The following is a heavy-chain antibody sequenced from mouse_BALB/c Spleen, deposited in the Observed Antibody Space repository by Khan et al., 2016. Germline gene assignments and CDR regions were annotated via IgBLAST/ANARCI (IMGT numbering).Heavy chain of an antibody. CDR2: INTNTGEP. CDR3: AESTMGFAY. Sequence: QVQLQQSGPELKKPGETVKISCKASEYTFTNYGMNWVKQAPGKGLKWMGWINTNTGEPTYAEEFKGRFAFSLETSASTAYLQINNLKNEDTATYFCAESTMGFAYWGQGTLVTVSA. D-gene: IGHD2-1*01. CDR1: EYTFTNYG. V-gene: IGHV9-3*02. J-gene: IGHJ3*01.